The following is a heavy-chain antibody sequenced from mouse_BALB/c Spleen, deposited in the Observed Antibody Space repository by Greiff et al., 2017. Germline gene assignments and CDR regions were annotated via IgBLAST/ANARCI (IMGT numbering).Heavy chain of an antibody. CDR2: IWGGGST. J-gene: IGHJ3*01. CDR3: AKEGFYDGYHGGFAY. Sequence: VQLVESGPGLVAPSQSLSITCTVSGFSLTDYGVSWIRQPPGKGLEWLGVIWGGGSTYYNSALKSRLSISKDNSKSQVFLKMNSLQTDDTAMYYCAKEGFYDGYHGGFAYWGQGTLVTVSA. V-gene: IGHV2-6-5*01. CDR1: GFSLTDYG. D-gene: IGHD2-3*01.